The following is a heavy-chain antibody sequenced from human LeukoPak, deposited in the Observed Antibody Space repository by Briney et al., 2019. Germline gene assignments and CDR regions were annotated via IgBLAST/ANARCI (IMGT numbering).Heavy chain of an antibody. CDR3: ARLISTSSARFSDY. D-gene: IGHD6-6*01. J-gene: IGHJ4*02. V-gene: IGHV3-23*01. CDR2: ISISGENT. CDR1: GFTFSSYA. Sequence: GGSLRLACAASGFTFSSYAMSWVRQAPGKGLEWVSAISISGENTYYADSVKGRFTISRDTSRNTLYLQMHSLRAEDTAVYYCARLISTSSARFSDYWGQGTLVTVSS.